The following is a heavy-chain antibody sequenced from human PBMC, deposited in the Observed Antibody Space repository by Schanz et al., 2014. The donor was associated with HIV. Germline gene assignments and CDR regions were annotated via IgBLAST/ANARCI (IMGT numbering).Heavy chain of an antibody. V-gene: IGHV3-30*03. CDR3: ARVANWDYYGMDV. J-gene: IGHJ6*02. CDR1: GFSFTTYA. Sequence: QVQLVESGGIVVQPGKSLTLSCAASGFSFTTYAMHWVRQAPGKGLEWVAVISYDGTNQYYADSVQGRFIISRDNSKNTLFLQMNSLRGEDTAVYYCARVANWDYYGMDVWGRGTTVTVS. CDR2: ISYDGTNQ. D-gene: IGHD3-16*01.